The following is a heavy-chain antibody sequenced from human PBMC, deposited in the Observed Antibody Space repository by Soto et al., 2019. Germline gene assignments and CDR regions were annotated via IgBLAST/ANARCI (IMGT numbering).Heavy chain of an antibody. Sequence: SETLSLTCTVSGGSVSSGSYYWSWIRQPPGKGLEWIGYIYYSGSTNYNPSLKSRVTISVDTSKNQFSLKLSSVTAADTAVYYCASYRYGGNPNDPWGQGTLVTSPQ. CDR2: IYYSGST. CDR3: ASYRYGGNPNDP. J-gene: IGHJ5*02. V-gene: IGHV4-61*01. CDR1: GGSVSSGSYY. D-gene: IGHD2-15*01.